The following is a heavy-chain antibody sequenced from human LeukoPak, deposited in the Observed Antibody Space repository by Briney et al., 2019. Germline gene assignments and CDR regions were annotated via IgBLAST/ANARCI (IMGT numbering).Heavy chain of an antibody. CDR1: GYTFTGYY. D-gene: IGHD3-22*01. J-gene: IGHJ5*02. Sequence: ASVKVSCKASGYTFTGYYMHWVRQAPGQGLEWMGRINPNSGGTNYAQKLQGRVTMTTDTSTSTAYMELRSLRSDDTAVYYCARAASSGYYGWFDPWGQGTLVTVSS. CDR3: ARAASSGYYGWFDP. V-gene: IGHV1-2*06. CDR2: INPNSGGT.